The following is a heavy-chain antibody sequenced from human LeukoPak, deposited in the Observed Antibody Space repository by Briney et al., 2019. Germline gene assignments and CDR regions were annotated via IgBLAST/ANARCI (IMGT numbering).Heavy chain of an antibody. V-gene: IGHV1-8*01. Sequence: ASVTVSCKASGYTFSSYDINWVRQATGQGLEWMGWMNPKSGNTGYAQKFQGRVTMTRNSSISTAYMELSSLRSEDAAVYYGARGPPESSSSDDWGQGTLVTVSS. CDR2: MNPKSGNT. D-gene: IGHD6-13*01. J-gene: IGHJ4*02. CDR1: GYTFSSYD. CDR3: ARGPPESSSSDD.